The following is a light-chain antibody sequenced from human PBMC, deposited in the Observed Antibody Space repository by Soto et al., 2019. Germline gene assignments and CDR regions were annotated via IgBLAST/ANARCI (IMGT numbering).Light chain of an antibody. CDR3: AAWDDSLNAL. J-gene: IGLJ1*01. CDR2: LND. CDR1: FSNIGDNA. V-gene: IGLV1-44*01. Sequence: SGLTQPPSLSATPGQRVNISCSGSFSNIGDNAVNWYQQLPGAAPKLLIYLNDQRPSGVPDRFSGSKSGTSAFLAISGLQSEDEADYYCAAWDDSLNALFGTGTKVTVL.